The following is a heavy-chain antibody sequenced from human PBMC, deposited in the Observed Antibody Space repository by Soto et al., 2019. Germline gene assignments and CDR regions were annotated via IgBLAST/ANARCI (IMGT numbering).Heavy chain of an antibody. CDR3: ATDLPGGEDNHYGMDV. CDR2: ISVSGGSI. CDR1: GFTLRNYA. V-gene: IGHV3-23*01. D-gene: IGHD2-21*01. J-gene: IGHJ6*02. Sequence: RLSCAASGFTLRNYAMSWVRQTPGKGLEWVSSISVSGGSIHYADSVRGRFTISRDTSKNTLNLQMNSLRVEDTAVYYCATDLPGGEDNHYGMDVWGQGTTVTVSS.